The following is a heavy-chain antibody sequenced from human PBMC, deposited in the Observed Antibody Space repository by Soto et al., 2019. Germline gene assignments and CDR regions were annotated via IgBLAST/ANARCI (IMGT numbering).Heavy chain of an antibody. V-gene: IGHV4-34*01. Sequence: XEALSLTFAVYGWSCSGYYWSWIRQPPGKGLDWIGEINHSGSTNYNPSLKSRVTISVDTSKNQFSLKLSSVTAADTAVYYCARVSSSWSYYYYGMHVWGQGTTVTVSS. J-gene: IGHJ6*02. CDR1: GWSCSGYY. CDR2: INHSGST. D-gene: IGHD6-13*01. CDR3: ARVSSSWSYYYYGMHV.